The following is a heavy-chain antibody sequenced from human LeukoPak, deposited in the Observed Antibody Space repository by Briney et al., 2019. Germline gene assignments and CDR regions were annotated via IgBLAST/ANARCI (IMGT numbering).Heavy chain of an antibody. CDR2: ISYDGRDK. J-gene: IGHJ4*02. CDR1: GFTFSSSV. D-gene: IGHD1-7*01. CDR3: ARETGNYYFDF. Sequence: GGSLRLSCAASGFTFSSSVMHWVRQAPGKGLEWVAAISYDGRDKYFADSVKGRFTISRDNSKNTVDLRVNGLRAEDTAVYYCARETGNYYFDFWGQGTLVTVSS. V-gene: IGHV3-30*03.